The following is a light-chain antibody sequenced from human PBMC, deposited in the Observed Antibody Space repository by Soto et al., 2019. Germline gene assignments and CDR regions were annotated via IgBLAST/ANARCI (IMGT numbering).Light chain of an antibody. CDR2: AAS. J-gene: IGKJ5*01. Sequence: DIQMTQSPSSLSASVGDRVTITCRASQSISTYLNWYQQKPGEGPKLLIYAASSLQSGVPSRFSGSGSGTDFSLVISRLQPEDFATYYCQQSYSTPPITFGQGTRLE. CDR3: QQSYSTPPIT. CDR1: QSISTY. V-gene: IGKV1-39*01.